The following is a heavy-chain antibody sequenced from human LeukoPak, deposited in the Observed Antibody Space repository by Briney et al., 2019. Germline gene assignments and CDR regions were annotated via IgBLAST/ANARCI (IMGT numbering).Heavy chain of an antibody. CDR3: ARLSGWYYFDC. V-gene: IGHV3-7*01. J-gene: IGHJ4*02. Sequence: GGSLRLSCAASGFTFSDHYMDWVRQAPGKGLEWVANIKQDGSERYYVDSVKGRFTISRDNAKNSLYLQMDSLRAEDTAVYYCARLSGWYYFDCWGQGTLVTVSS. CDR1: GFTFSDHY. CDR2: IKQDGSER. D-gene: IGHD6-19*01.